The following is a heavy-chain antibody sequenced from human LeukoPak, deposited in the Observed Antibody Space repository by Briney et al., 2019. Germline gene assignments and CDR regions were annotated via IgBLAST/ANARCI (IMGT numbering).Heavy chain of an antibody. J-gene: IGHJ4*02. Sequence: ASVKVSCKASGYTFTDYYIHWVRQAPGQGLEWMGWINPNSGGTNFAQTFQGRVTMTKDTSISTAYMELSRLRSDDTAVYFCARAIAVVAYWGQGTLVTVSS. V-gene: IGHV1-2*02. CDR3: ARAIAVVAY. CDR2: INPNSGGT. CDR1: GYTFTDYY. D-gene: IGHD6-19*01.